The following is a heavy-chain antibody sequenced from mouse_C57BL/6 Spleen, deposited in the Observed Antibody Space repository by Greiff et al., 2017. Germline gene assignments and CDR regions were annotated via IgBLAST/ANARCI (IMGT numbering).Heavy chain of an antibody. CDR3: ARGYDDVFDY. J-gene: IGHJ2*01. D-gene: IGHD2-12*01. CDR1: GYTFTSYT. CDR2: INPSSGYT. Sequence: VQLQQSGAELARPGASVKMSCKASGYTFTSYTMHWVKQRPGQGLEWIGCINPSSGYTKYNQKFKDKATLTADNSSSTAYRQLSSLPSEDSAVDYGARGYDDVFDYWGQGTTLTVSS. V-gene: IGHV1-4*01.